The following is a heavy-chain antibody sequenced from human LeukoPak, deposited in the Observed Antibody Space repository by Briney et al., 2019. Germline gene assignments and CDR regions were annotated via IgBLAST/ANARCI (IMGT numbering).Heavy chain of an antibody. V-gene: IGHV4-59*08. CDR1: GGSISSYY. CDR3: ARPKVRGGGFDY. D-gene: IGHD3-10*01. CDR2: IYYGGST. J-gene: IGHJ4*02. Sequence: SETLSLTCTVSGGSISSYYWSWIRQPPGKGLEWIGYIYYGGSTNYNPSLKSRVTISVDTSKNQFSLKLSSVTAADTAVYYCARPKVRGGGFDYWGQGTLVTVSS.